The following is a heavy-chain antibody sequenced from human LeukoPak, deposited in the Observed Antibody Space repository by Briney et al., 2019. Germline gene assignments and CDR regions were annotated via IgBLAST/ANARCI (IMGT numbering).Heavy chain of an antibody. CDR1: GGSISSYY. CDR3: ARSSTVFGYSGYDFLGTDY. CDR2: IYTSGST. V-gene: IGHV4-4*07. J-gene: IGHJ4*02. Sequence: SETLSLTCTVSGGSISSYYWSWIRQPAGKGLEWIGRIYTSGSTNYNPSLKSRVTMSVDTSKNQFSLKLSSVTAADTAVYYCARSSTVFGYSGYDFLGTDYWGQGTLVTVSS. D-gene: IGHD5-12*01.